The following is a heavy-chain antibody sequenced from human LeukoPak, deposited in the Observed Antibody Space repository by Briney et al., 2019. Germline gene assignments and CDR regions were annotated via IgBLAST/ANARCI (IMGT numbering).Heavy chain of an antibody. CDR2: ITSSGTSI. CDR3: TRDPVYSDT. CDR1: GFTFSDYY. Sequence: GGSLRLSCEASGFTFSDYYINWIRQAPGRGLEWIAYITSSGTSIYYADSVKGRFTVSRDNAANSVFLQMDSLRVDDSAVYFCTRDPVYSDTWGQGTLV. J-gene: IGHJ5*02. D-gene: IGHD1-14*01. V-gene: IGHV3-11*01.